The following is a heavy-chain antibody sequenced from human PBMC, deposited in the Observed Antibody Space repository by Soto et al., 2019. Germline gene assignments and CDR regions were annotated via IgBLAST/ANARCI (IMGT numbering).Heavy chain of an antibody. CDR3: ATEGIQLDAFDV. J-gene: IGHJ3*01. V-gene: IGHV3-74*01. CDR1: GFTFSSYW. Sequence: QPGGSLRLSCAASGFTFSSYWMHWVRQGAGKGLVWVSRINRDGSRKTYVDSVKGRFTISRDNAKNTLYLQMNSLRTEDTAVYYCATEGIQLDAFDVWGQGAMVTVSS. D-gene: IGHD5-18*01. CDR2: INRDGSRK.